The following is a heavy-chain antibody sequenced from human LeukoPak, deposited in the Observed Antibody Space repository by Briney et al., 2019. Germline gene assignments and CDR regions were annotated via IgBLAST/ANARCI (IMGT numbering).Heavy chain of an antibody. CDR3: ARDNPRITTYSSGSSFDF. CDR1: GGSISSSNW. V-gene: IGHV4/OR15-8*02. Sequence: SETLSLTCAVSGGSISSSNWWIWLRQPPGKGLEWIGEIYHSGRGNTNYNPSLKSRATISIDNAKNQFSLKLRSVTAADTAVYFCARDNPRITTYSSGSSFDFWGQGTLVTVSS. J-gene: IGHJ4*02. CDR2: IYHSGRGNT. D-gene: IGHD6-19*01.